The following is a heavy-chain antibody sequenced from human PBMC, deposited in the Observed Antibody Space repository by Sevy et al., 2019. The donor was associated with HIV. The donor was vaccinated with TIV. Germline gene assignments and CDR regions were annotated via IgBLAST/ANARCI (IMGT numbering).Heavy chain of an antibody. Sequence: GGSLRLSCAASGFTFSNAWMSWVRQAPGKGLEWVGRIKSKTDGGTTDYAAPVKGRFTISRDDSKNTLYLQMNSLKTEDTAVYYCTTAVPYGSGTYYFDYWGQGTLVTVSS. V-gene: IGHV3-15*01. CDR2: IKSKTDGGTT. D-gene: IGHD3-10*01. CDR1: GFTFSNAW. CDR3: TTAVPYGSGTYYFDY. J-gene: IGHJ4*02.